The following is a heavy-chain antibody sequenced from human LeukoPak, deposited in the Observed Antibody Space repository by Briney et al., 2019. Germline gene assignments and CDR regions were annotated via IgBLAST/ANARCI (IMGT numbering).Heavy chain of an antibody. Sequence: GGSLILSCAASGFNVSNNYMTGIRQAPGKGLEWVLLIYGADAAYYAESVRGRFMISRDNLKNTLFLQMNSLRVEDTALYYCVTSTGQQFIPYDYWGQGTHVTVSS. CDR1: GFNVSNNY. CDR3: VTSTGQQFIPYDY. D-gene: IGHD6-13*01. J-gene: IGHJ4*02. CDR2: IYGADAA. V-gene: IGHV3-66*02.